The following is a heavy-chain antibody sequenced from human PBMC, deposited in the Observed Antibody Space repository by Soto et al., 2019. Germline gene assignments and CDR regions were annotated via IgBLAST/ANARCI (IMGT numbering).Heavy chain of an antibody. D-gene: IGHD3-3*01. CDR1: GGSFSGYY. CDR3: ARGIQTDYYFDY. Sequence: PSETLSLTCAVYGGSFSGYYWSWIRQPPGKGLEWIGEINHSGSTNYNPSLKSRVTISVDTSKNQFSLKPSSVTAADTAVYYCARGIQTDYYFDYWGQGTLVTVSS. V-gene: IGHV4-34*01. CDR2: INHSGST. J-gene: IGHJ4*02.